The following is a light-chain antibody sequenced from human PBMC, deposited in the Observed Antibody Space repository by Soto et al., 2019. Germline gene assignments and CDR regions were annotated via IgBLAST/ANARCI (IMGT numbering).Light chain of an antibody. Sequence: EIVLTQTPLSLSVTPGQPASISCKSSQSLLHRDGKTYLYWYLQMPGQPPQALMYEASNRFSGVPDRFSGSGSGTDFTLKISRVEADDVGVYYCMQGTQFPRTFGQGTKADIK. V-gene: IGKV2D-29*01. CDR2: EAS. CDR3: MQGTQFPRT. CDR1: QSLLHRDGKTY. J-gene: IGKJ1*01.